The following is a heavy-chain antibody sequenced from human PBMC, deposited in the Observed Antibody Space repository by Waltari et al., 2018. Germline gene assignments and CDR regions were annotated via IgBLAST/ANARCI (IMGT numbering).Heavy chain of an antibody. Sequence: EVQLVESGGGLVKPGGSLRLSCAASGFSFSSYSMLGVRQAPGKGLEWASAINNNGNNKYYADSVTGRFTISRDSATNSLYLQMTNLRVEDTAVYYCAKGDMLTTRFFDPWGQGTLVTVSS. J-gene: IGHJ5*02. CDR1: GFSFSSYS. D-gene: IGHD4-17*01. CDR3: AKGDMLTTRFFDP. CDR2: INNNGNNK. V-gene: IGHV3-21*01.